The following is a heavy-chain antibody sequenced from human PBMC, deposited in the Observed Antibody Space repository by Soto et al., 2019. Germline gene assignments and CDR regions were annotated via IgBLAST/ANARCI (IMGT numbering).Heavy chain of an antibody. V-gene: IGHV3-23*01. J-gene: IGHJ3*02. D-gene: IGHD3-10*01. CDR3: AKDFGSGTPARPFDRFDI. Sequence: EVQLLESGGGLVQPGGSLKLSCAASGITFNTYAMSWVRQAPGKGLEWVSTISGSGGARYYADSVKGRFIMSRENSKNTLYLQMNRLRAEDTAIYYCAKDFGSGTPARPFDRFDIWGQGTMVTVSS. CDR2: ISGSGGAR. CDR1: GITFNTYA.